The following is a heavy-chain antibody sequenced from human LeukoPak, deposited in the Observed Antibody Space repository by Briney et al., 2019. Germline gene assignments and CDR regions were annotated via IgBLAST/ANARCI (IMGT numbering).Heavy chain of an antibody. CDR1: GGTFSSYT. CDR3: ARERGVYYDSSGYFGY. V-gene: IGHV1-69*04. Sequence: AASVKVSCKASGGTFSSYTISWVRQAPGQGLEWMGRIIPILGIANYAQKFQGRVTITADKSTSTAYMELSSLRSEDTAVYYCARERGVYYDSSGYFGYWGQGTLVTVSS. J-gene: IGHJ4*02. D-gene: IGHD3-22*01. CDR2: IIPILGIA.